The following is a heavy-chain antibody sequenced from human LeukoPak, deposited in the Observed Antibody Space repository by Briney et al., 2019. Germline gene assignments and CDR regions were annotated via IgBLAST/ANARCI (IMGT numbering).Heavy chain of an antibody. D-gene: IGHD3-3*01. J-gene: IGHJ5*02. CDR3: ARGCYDFWSGYPTRGGWFDP. CDR1: GGSISSSSYY. V-gene: IGHV4-39*01. CDR2: IYYSGST. Sequence: PSETLSLTCTVSGGSISSSSYYWGWIRQPPGKGLEWIGSIYYSGSTYYNPSLKSRVTISVDTSKNQFSLKLSPVTAADTAVYYCARGCYDFWSGYPTRGGWFDPWGQGTLVTVSS.